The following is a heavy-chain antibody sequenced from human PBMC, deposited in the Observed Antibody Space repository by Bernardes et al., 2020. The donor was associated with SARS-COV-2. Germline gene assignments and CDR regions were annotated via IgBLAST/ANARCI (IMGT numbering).Heavy chain of an antibody. J-gene: IGHJ6*02. CDR2: IKQDGSEK. CDR3: ARVLYDFWSGFYYYGMDV. V-gene: IGHV3-7*01. D-gene: IGHD3-3*01. Sequence: GGSLRLSCAASGFTFSSYWMSWVRQAPGKGLEWVANIKQDGSEKYYVDSVKGRFTISRDNAKNSLYLQMNSLRAEDTAVYYCARVLYDFWSGFYYYGMDVWGQGTTVTVSS. CDR1: GFTFSSYW.